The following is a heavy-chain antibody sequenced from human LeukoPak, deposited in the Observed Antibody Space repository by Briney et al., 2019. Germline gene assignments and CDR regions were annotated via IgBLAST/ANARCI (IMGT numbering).Heavy chain of an antibody. Sequence: GGSLRLSCAASGFTLSSYAMHWVRQAPGKGLEWVAVISYDGGNKYYIDSVKGRFTLSRDNSKNTLYLQMNSLRAEDTAVYYCAKDRFAMVRGVVMDYYYVLDVWGQGTTVTVSS. CDR2: ISYDGGNK. D-gene: IGHD3-10*01. J-gene: IGHJ6*02. CDR1: GFTLSSYA. CDR3: AKDRFAMVRGVVMDYYYVLDV. V-gene: IGHV3-30*18.